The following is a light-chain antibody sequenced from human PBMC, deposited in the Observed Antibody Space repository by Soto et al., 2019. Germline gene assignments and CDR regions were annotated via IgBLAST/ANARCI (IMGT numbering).Light chain of an antibody. Sequence: DIQMTQSPSTLSASVGDRVTITCRASQTISNWLAWYQQKPGKAPKVLIFDASTLDGGVPSRFSGSGSGTEFTLTISSLQPDDFATYYCLQYETYWTFGQGTKVDIK. V-gene: IGKV1-5*01. CDR2: DAS. CDR3: LQYETYWT. J-gene: IGKJ1*01. CDR1: QTISNW.